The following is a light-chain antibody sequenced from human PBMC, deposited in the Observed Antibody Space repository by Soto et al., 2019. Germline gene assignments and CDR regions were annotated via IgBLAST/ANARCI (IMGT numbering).Light chain of an antibody. Sequence: DIQMTQSPSSLSASVGDRVTITCQASQDISNYLNWYQQKPGKAPKLLLYGASNLETGIPSRFSGSGFGTDFTFTISSLQPEDIAKYYCQQYTVLTSIPFGHGTRVDFK. CDR1: QDISNY. CDR2: GAS. V-gene: IGKV1-33*01. J-gene: IGKJ3*01. CDR3: QQYTVLTSIP.